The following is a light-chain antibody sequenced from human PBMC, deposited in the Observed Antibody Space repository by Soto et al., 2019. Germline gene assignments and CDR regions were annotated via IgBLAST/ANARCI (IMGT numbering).Light chain of an antibody. J-gene: IGLJ1*01. CDR1: SSDPARYNY. CDR3: SSYAGSSNV. Sequence: QSALTQPPSATGSPGQSVAISCTGTSSDPARYNYVSRYQHHPCKAPKLLLYEGNTRPSGVPDRFSGSKSGNTASLTVSGLQAEDEADYYCSSYAGSSNVFGTGTKVTVL. V-gene: IGLV2-8*01. CDR2: EGN.